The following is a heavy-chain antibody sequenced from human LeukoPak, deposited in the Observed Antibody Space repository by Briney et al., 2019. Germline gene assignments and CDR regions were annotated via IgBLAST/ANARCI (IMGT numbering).Heavy chain of an antibody. D-gene: IGHD2-2*01. V-gene: IGHV3-23*01. J-gene: IGHJ4*02. CDR1: GFTFSSYA. CDR3: AKELRGILLVPAAIDF. Sequence: GGSLRLSCAASGFTFSSYAMSWVRQAPGKGLEWVSTISSGGSTYYADSVKGRFTISRDTSKNTLYVQMSSLRGEDTAVYYCAKELRGILLVPAAIDFWGQGTLVTVSS. CDR2: ISSGGST.